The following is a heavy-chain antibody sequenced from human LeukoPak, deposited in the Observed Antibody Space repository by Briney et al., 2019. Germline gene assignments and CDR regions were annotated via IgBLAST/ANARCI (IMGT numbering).Heavy chain of an antibody. J-gene: IGHJ4*02. Sequence: PGGSLRLSCTASGFTFSDYYMSWIRQAPGKGLEWVSYISSSSSYTKYADSVKGRFTISRDNARNSLYLQMNSLRAEDTAVYYCARLVAGAGITYWGQGTLVTVSS. V-gene: IGHV3-11*03. CDR3: ARLVAGAGITY. D-gene: IGHD6-19*01. CDR1: GFTFSDYY. CDR2: ISSSSSYT.